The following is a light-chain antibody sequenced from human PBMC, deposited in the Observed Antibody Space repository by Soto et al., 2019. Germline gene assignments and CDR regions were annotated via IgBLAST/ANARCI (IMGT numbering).Light chain of an antibody. Sequence: QSVLTQPASMSGSPGQSIAISCTGTSNDVGGYNYVSWYQQHPGKAPKLMIYDVSARPSGVSNRFSGSKSDNTASLTISGLQAEDEADYYCSSYTSSNTVVFGGGTKLTVL. CDR3: SSYTSSNTVV. CDR2: DVS. J-gene: IGLJ2*01. CDR1: SNDVGGYNY. V-gene: IGLV2-14*01.